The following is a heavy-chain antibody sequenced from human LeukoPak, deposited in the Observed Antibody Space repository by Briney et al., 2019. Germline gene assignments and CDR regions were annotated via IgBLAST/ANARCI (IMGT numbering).Heavy chain of an antibody. V-gene: IGHV3-20*04. Sequence: GGSLRLSCAPSGFTFDVYGMSWVRHSPGRGLECVSGINWNGGSTVYADSVKGRFTIPRNIAKNSLYLHMDSLRSEYTALFYCAREVLWFGNDGYYIDYWGQGTPVTVSS. D-gene: IGHD3-10*01. J-gene: IGHJ4*01. CDR3: AREVLWFGNDGYYIDY. CDR2: INWNGGST. CDR1: GFTFDVYG.